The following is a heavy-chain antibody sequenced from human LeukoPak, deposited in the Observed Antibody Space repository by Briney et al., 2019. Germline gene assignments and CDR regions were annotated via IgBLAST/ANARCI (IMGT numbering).Heavy chain of an antibody. CDR3: AKDDYGDPGYFQH. D-gene: IGHD4-17*01. Sequence: GGSLRLSCAASGFTFSSYAMSWVRQAPGKGLEWVSAISGSGGSTYYADSVKGRFTISEDNSKNTLYLQMNSLRAEDTAVYYCAKDDYGDPGYFQHWSQGTLVTVSS. CDR2: ISGSGGST. V-gene: IGHV3-23*01. CDR1: GFTFSSYA. J-gene: IGHJ1*01.